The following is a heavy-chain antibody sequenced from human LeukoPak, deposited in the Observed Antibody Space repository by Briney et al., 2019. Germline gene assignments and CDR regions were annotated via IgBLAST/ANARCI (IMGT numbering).Heavy chain of an antibody. CDR2: IYPDDADT. Sequence: GESLNISCKGSGYRFTNYWIGWVRQMPGKGLEWMGIIYPDDADTRFSTSFQGQVTISADKSISTAYLQWSSLKASDTAIYYCARCPTGSPSRFDFWGQGTLVTVSS. V-gene: IGHV5-51*01. CDR3: ARCPTGSPSRFDF. J-gene: IGHJ4*02. CDR1: GYRFTNYW. D-gene: IGHD3-10*01.